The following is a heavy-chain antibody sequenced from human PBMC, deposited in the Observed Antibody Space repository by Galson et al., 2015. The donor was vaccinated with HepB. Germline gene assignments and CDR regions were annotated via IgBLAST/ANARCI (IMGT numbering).Heavy chain of an antibody. CDR1: GFTFSSYW. CDR2: ISSSSSYI. J-gene: IGHJ6*02. D-gene: IGHD3-3*01. Sequence: SLRLSCAASGFTFSSYWMSWVRQAPGKGLEWVSSISSSSSYIYYADSVKGRFTISRDNAKNSLYLQMNSLRAEDTAVYYCARDQYYDFWSGYANYYYYGMDVWGQGTTVTVSS. V-gene: IGHV3-21*01. CDR3: ARDQYYDFWSGYANYYYYGMDV.